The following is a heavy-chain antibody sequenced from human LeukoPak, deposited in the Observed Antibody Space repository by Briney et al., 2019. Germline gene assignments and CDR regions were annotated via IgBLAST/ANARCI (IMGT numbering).Heavy chain of an antibody. Sequence: GASVKVSCKASGGTFSSYAISWVRQAPGQGLEWMGGIIPIFGTANYAQKFQGRARITTDESTSTAYMELRSLRSDDTAVYYCARLKGERMVAYVRGREYFDYWGQGTLVTVSS. CDR2: IIPIFGTA. J-gene: IGHJ4*02. CDR1: GGTFSSYA. CDR3: ARLKGERMVAYVRGREYFDY. V-gene: IGHV1-69*05. D-gene: IGHD3-16*01.